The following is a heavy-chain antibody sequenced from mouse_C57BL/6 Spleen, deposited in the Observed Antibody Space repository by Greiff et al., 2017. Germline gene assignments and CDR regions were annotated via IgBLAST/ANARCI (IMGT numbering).Heavy chain of an antibody. CDR3: ARVDYGSSSWFAY. CDR2: INPSSGYT. Sequence: VQLQQSGAELAKPGASVKLSCKASGYTLTSYWMHWVKQRPGQGLEWIGYINPSSGYTKYNQKFKDKATLTADKSSSTAYMQLSSLTYEDSAVYYCARVDYGSSSWFAYWGQGTLVTVSA. J-gene: IGHJ3*01. D-gene: IGHD1-1*01. CDR1: GYTLTSYW. V-gene: IGHV1-7*01.